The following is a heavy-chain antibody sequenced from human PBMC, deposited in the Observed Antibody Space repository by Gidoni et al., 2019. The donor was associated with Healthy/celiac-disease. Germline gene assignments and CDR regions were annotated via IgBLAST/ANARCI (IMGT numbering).Heavy chain of an antibody. Sequence: QVQPVESGAGAVQPGRSLRLPCAAAGFPFSGYGMHWVLQAPGKGVEWVAVISYDGSNKYYADSVKGRFTISRDNSKNTLYLQMNSLRAEDTAVYYCAKDAALDFDWLLPDYWGQGTLVTVSS. D-gene: IGHD3-9*01. CDR3: AKDAALDFDWLLPDY. CDR1: GFPFSGYG. J-gene: IGHJ4*02. CDR2: ISYDGSNK. V-gene: IGHV3-30*18.